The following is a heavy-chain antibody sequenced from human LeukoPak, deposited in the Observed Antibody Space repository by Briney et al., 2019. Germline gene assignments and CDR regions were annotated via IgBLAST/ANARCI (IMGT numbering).Heavy chain of an antibody. V-gene: IGHV3-23*01. D-gene: IGHD3-22*01. Sequence: PGGSLRLSXAASGFTFSSYAMSWVRQAPGKGLEWVSAISGSGGSTYYADSVKGQFTISRDNSKNTLYLQMNSLRAEDTAVYYCAKDRPYYDSSGYSPLCDAFDIWGQGTMVTVSS. J-gene: IGHJ3*02. CDR3: AKDRPYYDSSGYSPLCDAFDI. CDR1: GFTFSSYA. CDR2: ISGSGGST.